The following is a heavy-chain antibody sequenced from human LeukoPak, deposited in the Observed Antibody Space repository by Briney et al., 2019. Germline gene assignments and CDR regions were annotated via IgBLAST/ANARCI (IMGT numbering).Heavy chain of an antibody. CDR1: GFTVSSNY. Sequence: GGSLRLSCAASGFTVSSNYMSWVRQAPGKGLEWVSVIYSGGSTYYADSVKGRFTISRDNSKNTLYLQMNSLRAEDTAVYYCARELAAAGTGYWGQGTLVTVSS. D-gene: IGHD6-13*01. CDR3: ARELAAAGTGY. J-gene: IGHJ4*02. V-gene: IGHV3-53*01. CDR2: IYSGGST.